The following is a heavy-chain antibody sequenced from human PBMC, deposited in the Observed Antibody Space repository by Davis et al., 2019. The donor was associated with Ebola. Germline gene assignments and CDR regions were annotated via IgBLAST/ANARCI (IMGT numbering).Heavy chain of an antibody. CDR3: ARFFVAATIDY. CDR2: IYYSGST. Sequence: MPSETLSLTCSVSGGSISNSSYYWGWIRQPPGKGLEWIGNIYYSGSTYYNPSLKSRVTISVDTSKNQFSLKLTSVTAADTAVYYCARFFVAATIDYWGRGTLVTVSS. D-gene: IGHD6-19*01. J-gene: IGHJ4*02. CDR1: GGSISNSSYY. V-gene: IGHV4-39*01.